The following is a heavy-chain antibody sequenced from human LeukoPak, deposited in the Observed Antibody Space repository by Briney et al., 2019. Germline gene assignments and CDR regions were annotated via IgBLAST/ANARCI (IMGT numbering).Heavy chain of an antibody. V-gene: IGHV4-34*01. CDR2: INHSGST. CDR3: ARTNNVFYYFDY. Sequence: PSETLSLTCAVYGESFSDYYWSWVRQPPGKGLELIGEINHSGSTKYNPSLKGRVTTSVDTSKNQFSLKLSSVTAADTAVYYCARTNNVFYYFDYWGQGTLVTVSS. J-gene: IGHJ4*02. D-gene: IGHD1/OR15-1a*01. CDR1: GESFSDYY.